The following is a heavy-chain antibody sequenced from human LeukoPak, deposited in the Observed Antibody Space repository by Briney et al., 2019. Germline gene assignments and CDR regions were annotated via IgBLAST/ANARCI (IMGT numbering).Heavy chain of an antibody. CDR1: GYTFTSYD. CDR3: ARGRGIVLMVYASFDP. D-gene: IGHD2-8*01. Sequence: ASVKVSCKASGYTFTSYDINWVRQATGQGLEWMGWMNPNSGNTGYAQKFQGRVTMTRNTSISTAYMELSSLRSEDTAVYYCARGRGIVLMVYASFDPWGQGTLVTASS. CDR2: MNPNSGNT. J-gene: IGHJ5*02. V-gene: IGHV1-8*01.